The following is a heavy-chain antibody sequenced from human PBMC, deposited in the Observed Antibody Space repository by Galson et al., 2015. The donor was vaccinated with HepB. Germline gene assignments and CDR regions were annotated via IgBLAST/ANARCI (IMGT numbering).Heavy chain of an antibody. CDR1: GFTFSSYW. CDR3: ARAIPYGDYYYYYGMDV. CDR2: INSDGSST. V-gene: IGHV3-74*01. D-gene: IGHD4-17*01. Sequence: SLRLSCAASGFTFSSYWMHWVRQAPGKGLVWVSRINSDGSSTSYADSVKGRFTISRDNAKNTLYLQMNSLRAEDTAVYYCARAIPYGDYYYYYGMDVWGQGTTVTVSS. J-gene: IGHJ6*02.